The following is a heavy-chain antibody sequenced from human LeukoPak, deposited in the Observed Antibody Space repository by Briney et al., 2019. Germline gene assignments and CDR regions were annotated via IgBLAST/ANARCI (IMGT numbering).Heavy chain of an antibody. V-gene: IGHV3-53*01. CDR2: IYSGGGT. D-gene: IGHD6-6*01. Sequence: PGGSLSLSCAASGFTVSSNYMSWVRQAPGKGLEWVSVIYSGGGTYYADSVKGRFTISRDNSKNTLYLQMNSLRAEDTAVYYCASVYGSSLNYYYYYDMDVWGQGTTVTVSS. CDR3: ASVYGSSLNYYYYYDMDV. J-gene: IGHJ6*02. CDR1: GFTVSSNY.